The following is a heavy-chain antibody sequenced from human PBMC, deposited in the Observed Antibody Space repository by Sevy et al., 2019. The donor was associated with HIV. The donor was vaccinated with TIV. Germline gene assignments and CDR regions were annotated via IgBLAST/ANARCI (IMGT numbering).Heavy chain of an antibody. CDR3: ATTLSGGYSSSWYPDWFDP. J-gene: IGHJ5*02. CDR1: GFTFSSYA. Sequence: GGSLRLSCAASGFTFSSYAMSWVRQAPGKGLEWVSAISGGGGSTYYADSVKGRFTISRDNSKNTLYLQMNSLRAEDTAVYYCATTLSGGYSSSWYPDWFDPWGQGTLVTVSS. V-gene: IGHV3-23*01. D-gene: IGHD6-13*01. CDR2: ISGGGGST.